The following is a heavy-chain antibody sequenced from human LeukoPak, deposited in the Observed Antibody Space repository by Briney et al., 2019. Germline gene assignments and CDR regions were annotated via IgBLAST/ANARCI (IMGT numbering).Heavy chain of an antibody. D-gene: IGHD5-18*01. Sequence: ASVKLCCKASGYTFTGYYIHWERQAPGQGLEWMGWINPNSGGTNYAQKFQGRVTMTRDTSISTAYMELSRLKSDDTAVYYCARRGGIQPRDDWGQGTLVTVSS. V-gene: IGHV1-2*02. CDR1: GYTFTGYY. CDR3: ARRGGIQPRDD. CDR2: INPNSGGT. J-gene: IGHJ4*02.